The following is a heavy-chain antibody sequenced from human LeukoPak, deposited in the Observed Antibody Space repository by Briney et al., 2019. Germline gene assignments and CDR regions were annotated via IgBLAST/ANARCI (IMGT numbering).Heavy chain of an antibody. Sequence: GRSLRLSCAASGFTFSSYGMHWVRQAPGKGLEWVAVISYDGSNKYYADSVKGRSTISRDNSKNTLYLQMNSLRAEDTAVYYCAKWAYYYDSSGFDYWGQGTLVTVSS. CDR3: AKWAYYYDSSGFDY. CDR2: ISYDGSNK. V-gene: IGHV3-30*18. D-gene: IGHD3-22*01. J-gene: IGHJ4*02. CDR1: GFTFSSYG.